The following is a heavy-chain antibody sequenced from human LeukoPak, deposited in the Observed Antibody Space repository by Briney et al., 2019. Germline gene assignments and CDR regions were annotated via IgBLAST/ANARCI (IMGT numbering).Heavy chain of an antibody. CDR3: ARYGSGSSNYYYHYMDV. J-gene: IGHJ6*03. Sequence: GGSLRLSCAASGFTFSSYGINWVRQAPGKGLEWVSTISDGGGATYYADSVEGRFTISRDNSKNTLYLQTNSLRGDDTAVYYCARYGSGSSNYYYHYMDVWGKGTTVTISS. CDR1: GFTFSSYG. CDR2: ISDGGGAT. D-gene: IGHD3-10*01. V-gene: IGHV3-23*01.